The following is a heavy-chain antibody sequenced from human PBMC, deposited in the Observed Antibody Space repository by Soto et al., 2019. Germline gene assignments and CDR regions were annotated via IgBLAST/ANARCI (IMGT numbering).Heavy chain of an antibody. CDR1: GGSISSYY. CDR3: ARLSISASGWYYFDY. J-gene: IGHJ4*02. D-gene: IGHD6-19*01. V-gene: IGHV4-59*08. Sequence: SETLSLTCTVSGGSISSYYWSWIRQPPGKGLEWIGYIYYSGSTNYNPSLKSRVTISVDTSKNQFSLKLSSVTAADTAVYYCARLSISASGWYYFDYWGQGTLVTVS. CDR2: IYYSGST.